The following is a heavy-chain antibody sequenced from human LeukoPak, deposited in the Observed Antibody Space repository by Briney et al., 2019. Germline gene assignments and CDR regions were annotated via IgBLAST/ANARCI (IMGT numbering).Heavy chain of an antibody. V-gene: IGHV1-46*01. CDR2: INPSGGST. Sequence: ASVKVSCKASGYTFTSYYMHWVRQAPRQGLEWMGLINPSGGSTSYAQKFQGRVTMTRDTSTSTVYMELSSLRSEDTAVYYCARAEAVAATQWGYWGQGTLVTVSS. CDR3: ARAEAVAATQWGY. CDR1: GYTFTSYY. D-gene: IGHD6-19*01. J-gene: IGHJ4*02.